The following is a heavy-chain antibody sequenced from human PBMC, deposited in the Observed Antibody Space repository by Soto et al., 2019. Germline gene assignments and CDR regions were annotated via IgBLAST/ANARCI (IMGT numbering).Heavy chain of an antibody. CDR3: ARHYCSSSSTCYYFDY. CDR1: GASISDYN. CDR2: ISYIGST. Sequence: SETLSLTCSVSGASISDYNWSWIRQPPGKGLEWIGYISYIGSTSYNPSLKSRVTISVDTSKNQFSLKMNSVTAADTAMYYCARHYCSSSSTCYYFDYWGRGTLVTVSS. J-gene: IGHJ4*02. D-gene: IGHD2-2*01. V-gene: IGHV4-59*08.